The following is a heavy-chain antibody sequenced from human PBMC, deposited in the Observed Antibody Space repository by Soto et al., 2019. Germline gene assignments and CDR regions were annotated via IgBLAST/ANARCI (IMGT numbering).Heavy chain of an antibody. CDR1: GFTFRSYG. CDR3: QRVGVMVLVTDITAPGPFDA. Sequence: EVQLLESGGGLVQPGGSLRLSCAASGFTFRSYGMSWVRLAPGKGLEWVSGVSGIGANTYYVDSVKGRFTISRDNSRERLYWQMNTWGAEDTAVNYFQRVGVMVLVTDITAPGPFDAGGKGKRVTVS. V-gene: IGHV3-23*01. D-gene: IGHD2-21*02. J-gene: IGHJ3*01. CDR2: VSGIGANT.